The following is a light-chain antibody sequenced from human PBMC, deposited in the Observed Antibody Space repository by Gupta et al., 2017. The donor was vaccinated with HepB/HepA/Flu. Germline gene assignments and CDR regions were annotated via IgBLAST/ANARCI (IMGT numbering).Light chain of an antibody. V-gene: IGLV1-40*01. CDR1: SSNIGAGYD. CDR3: QSYDSSLSGYV. CDR2: GNS. Sequence: QSVLTQPPAVSGAPGQRVTISCSGGSSNIGAGYDVHWYQQLPGKAPKLLIYGNSNRPSGVPDRISGSKSVTSASLAITGLQAEDEADYYCQSYDSSLSGYVFGTGTKVTVL. J-gene: IGLJ1*01.